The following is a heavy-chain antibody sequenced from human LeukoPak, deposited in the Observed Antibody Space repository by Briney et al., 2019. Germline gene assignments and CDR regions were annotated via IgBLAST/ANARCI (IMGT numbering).Heavy chain of an antibody. V-gene: IGHV1-69*04. J-gene: IGHJ5*02. Sequence: SVKVSCKASGGTFSSYAISWVRQAPGQGLEWMGRIIPLLDIANYAQKFQGRVTITADKSTSTAYMELRSLRSEDTAVYFCAKASNIAASGTLWFDPWGQGTLVTVSS. CDR2: IIPLLDIA. CDR1: GGTFSSYA. CDR3: AKASNIAASGTLWFDP. D-gene: IGHD6-13*01.